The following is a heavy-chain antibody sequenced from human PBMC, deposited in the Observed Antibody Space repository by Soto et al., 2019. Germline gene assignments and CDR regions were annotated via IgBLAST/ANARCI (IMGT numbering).Heavy chain of an antibody. CDR1: GFTFSSYW. CDR2: IKQDGSEK. V-gene: IGHV3-7*04. D-gene: IGHD3-9*01. CDR3: ARGGEPTIWGVNYYYYGMDV. Sequence: GGSLRLSCAASGFTFSSYWMSWVRQAPGKGLEWVANIKQDGSEKYYVDSVKGRFTISRDNAKNSLYLQMNSLRAEDTAVYYCARGGEPTIWGVNYYYYGMDVWGQGTTVTVSS. J-gene: IGHJ6*02.